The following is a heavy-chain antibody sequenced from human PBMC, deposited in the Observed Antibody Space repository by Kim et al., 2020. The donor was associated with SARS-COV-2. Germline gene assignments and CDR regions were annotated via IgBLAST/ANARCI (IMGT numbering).Heavy chain of an antibody. Sequence: GGSLRLSCAASGFTFSSYDMHWVRQATGKGLEWVSAIGTAGDTYYPGSVKGRFTISRENAKNSLYLQMNSLRAGDTAVYYCARGAYYYGSGSADCSGGSCSTGFDYWGQGTLVTVSS. J-gene: IGHJ4*02. CDR2: IGTAGDT. D-gene: IGHD2-15*01. V-gene: IGHV3-13*04. CDR1: GFTFSSYD. CDR3: ARGAYYYGSGSADCSGGSCSTGFDY.